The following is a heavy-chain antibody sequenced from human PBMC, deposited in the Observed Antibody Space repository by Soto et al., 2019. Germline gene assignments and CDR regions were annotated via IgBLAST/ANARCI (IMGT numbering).Heavy chain of an antibody. V-gene: IGHV3-23*01. CDR2: ISGSGGST. CDR3: AKVVGCSSTSCYVGDYYYYYLDV. Sequence: GGSLRLSCAASGFTFSSYAMSWVRQAPGKGLEWVSAISGSGGSTYYADSVKGRFTISRDNSQNTLYLQMNSLRAEDTAVYYCAKVVGCSSTSCYVGDYYYYYLDVWGKGTTVTVSS. CDR1: GFTFSSYA. J-gene: IGHJ6*03. D-gene: IGHD2-2*01.